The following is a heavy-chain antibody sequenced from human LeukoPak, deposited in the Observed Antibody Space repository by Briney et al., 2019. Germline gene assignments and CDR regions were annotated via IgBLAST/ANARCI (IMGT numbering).Heavy chain of an antibody. CDR3: ARGSYYYGSGSFMGSDY. CDR1: GYTFTNYA. Sequence: ASVKVSCKASGYTFTNYAMHWVRQAPGQRPEWMGWINAGNGNTEYSQKFHDRVTITRDISANTAYVELSSLTSEDTAVYYCARGSYYYGSGSFMGSDYWGQGTLVTVSS. CDR2: INAGNGNT. D-gene: IGHD3-10*01. J-gene: IGHJ4*02. V-gene: IGHV1-3*01.